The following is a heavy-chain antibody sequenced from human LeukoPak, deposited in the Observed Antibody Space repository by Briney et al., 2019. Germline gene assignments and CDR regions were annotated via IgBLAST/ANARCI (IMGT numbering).Heavy chain of an antibody. CDR1: GFTFSSYS. V-gene: IGHV3-21*01. J-gene: IGHJ4*02. CDR2: ISTSSSYI. CDR3: ATSYDSSGCD. D-gene: IGHD3-22*01. Sequence: GGSLRLSCAASGFTFSSYSMNWVRQAPGKGLEWVSSISTSSSYIYYSDSVKGRFTISRDNAKNSLYLQMNSLRAEDTAVYYCATSYDSSGCDWGQGTLVTVSS.